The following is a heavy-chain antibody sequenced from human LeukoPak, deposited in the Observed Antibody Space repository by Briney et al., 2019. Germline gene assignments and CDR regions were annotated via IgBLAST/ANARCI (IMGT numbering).Heavy chain of an antibody. CDR3: ALEREVTTEVYFDY. D-gene: IGHD4-23*01. J-gene: IGHJ4*02. Sequence: SVKVSCTASGYTFSNYAINWVRQAPGQGLEWMGGIIPIFGTANYAQKFQGRVTIAADESTSTAYMELSSLRSEDTAVYYCALEREVTTEVYFDYWGQGTLVTVSS. CDR1: GYTFSNYA. V-gene: IGHV1-69*13. CDR2: IIPIFGTA.